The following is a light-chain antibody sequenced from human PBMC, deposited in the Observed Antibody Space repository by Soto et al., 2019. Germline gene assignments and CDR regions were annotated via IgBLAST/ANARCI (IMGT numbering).Light chain of an antibody. V-gene: IGKV3-20*01. Sequence: ETVLTQSPGTLSLSPGERPTLSCRASQTFRSNYLAWYRQTPGQAPRLLIYGASNRATGIADRFSGSGSGTDFTLIISRLEPEDFALYYCQQYGSSPWTFGQGTKVEIK. CDR2: GAS. J-gene: IGKJ1*01. CDR3: QQYGSSPWT. CDR1: QTFRSNY.